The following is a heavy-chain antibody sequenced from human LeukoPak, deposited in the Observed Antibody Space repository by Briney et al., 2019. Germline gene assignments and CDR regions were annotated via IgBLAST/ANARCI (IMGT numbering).Heavy chain of an antibody. CDR2: IYDDNT. D-gene: IGHD3-10*01. J-gene: IGHJ4*02. V-gene: IGHV3-23*01. Sequence: GGSLRLSCAASGFTVSAYAMAWVRQARGKGLEWVSTIYDDNTYYADSVKGRFAISTDNSKNTLYLQMNSLRVEDTAVYFCAARKVRGVWFYLDYWGQGTLVTVSS. CDR3: AARKVRGVWFYLDY. CDR1: GFTVSAYA.